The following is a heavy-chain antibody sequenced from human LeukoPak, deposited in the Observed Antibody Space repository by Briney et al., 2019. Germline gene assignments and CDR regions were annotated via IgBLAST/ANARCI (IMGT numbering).Heavy chain of an antibody. CDR2: IYYSGNT. J-gene: IGHJ5*02. CDR3: ARDTYSSSWSRYNWFDP. CDR1: GGSVSSGTYY. Sequence: SETLSLTCTVSGGSVSSGTYYWSWIRQPPGRGLEWIGYIYYSGNTNYSPSLKSRVTISVDTSKNQLSLKLSSVTAADTAVYYCARDTYSSSWSRYNWFDPWGQGTLVTVSS. V-gene: IGHV4-61*01. D-gene: IGHD6-13*01.